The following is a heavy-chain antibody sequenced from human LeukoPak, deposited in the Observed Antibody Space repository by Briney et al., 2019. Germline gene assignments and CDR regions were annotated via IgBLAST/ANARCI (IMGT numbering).Heavy chain of an antibody. CDR1: GGSISSYY. D-gene: IGHD6-13*01. Sequence: ASETLSLTCTVSGGSISSYYWSWIRQPAGKGLEWIGSIYYSGSTYYNPSLKSRVTISVDTSKNQFSLKLSSVTAADTAVYYCARPGIAAADDFDYWGQGTLVTVSS. CDR2: IYYSGST. J-gene: IGHJ4*02. CDR3: ARPGIAAADDFDY. V-gene: IGHV4-59*05.